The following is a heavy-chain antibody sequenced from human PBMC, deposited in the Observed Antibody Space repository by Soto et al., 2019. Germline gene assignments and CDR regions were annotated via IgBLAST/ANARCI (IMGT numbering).Heavy chain of an antibody. CDR3: ARMAVYCSSTSCYQPYYYYGMDV. Sequence: SGPTLVNPTQTLTLTCTFSGFSLSTSGMCVSWIRQPPGKALEWLALIDWDDDKYYSTSLKTRLTISKDTSKNQVVLTMTNMDPLDTATYYCARMAVYCSSTSCYQPYYYYGMDVWGQGTTVTVSS. J-gene: IGHJ6*02. D-gene: IGHD2-2*01. V-gene: IGHV2-70*01. CDR1: GFSLSTSGMC. CDR2: IDWDDDK.